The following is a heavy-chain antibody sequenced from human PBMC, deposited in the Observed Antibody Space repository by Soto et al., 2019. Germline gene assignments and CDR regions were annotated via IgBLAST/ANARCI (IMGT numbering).Heavy chain of an antibody. J-gene: IGHJ4*02. Sequence: SVKVSCKASGGTFSSYVIIWVRQAPGQGLEWMGGIIPIFGTANYAQKFQGRVTITADVPTSAAYMELNSLRSEDTAVHYCASVELKYCSSSTCHHPLNYWGQGTLVTVSS. D-gene: IGHD2-2*01. CDR3: ASVELKYCSSSTCHHPLNY. V-gene: IGHV1-69*13. CDR1: GGTFSSYV. CDR2: IIPIFGTA.